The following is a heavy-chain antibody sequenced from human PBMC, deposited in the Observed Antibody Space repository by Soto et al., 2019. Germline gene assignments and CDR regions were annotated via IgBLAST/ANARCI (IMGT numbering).Heavy chain of an antibody. Sequence: GGSLRLSCAASGFTFSSYGMHWVRQAPGKGLEWVAVISYDGSNKYYADSVKGRFTISRDNSKNTLYLQMNSLRAEDTAVYYCAKDYDFWSACDYWGQGTLVTVSS. J-gene: IGHJ4*02. CDR1: GFTFSSYG. CDR3: AKDYDFWSACDY. CDR2: ISYDGSNK. D-gene: IGHD3-3*01. V-gene: IGHV3-30*18.